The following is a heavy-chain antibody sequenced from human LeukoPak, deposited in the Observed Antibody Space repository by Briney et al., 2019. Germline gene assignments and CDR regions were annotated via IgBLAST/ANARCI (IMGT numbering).Heavy chain of an antibody. CDR1: GFTFSSYG. CDR3: AKLTSRSGDSFDY. J-gene: IGHJ4*02. V-gene: IGHV3-30*18. Sequence: GGSLRLSCAASGFTFSSYGMHWVRQAPGKGLEWVAVISYDGSNKYYADSVKGRFTISRDNSKNTLYLQMNSLRAEDTAVYYCAKLTSRSGDSFDYWGQGTLVTVSS. CDR2: ISYDGSNK. D-gene: IGHD4-17*01.